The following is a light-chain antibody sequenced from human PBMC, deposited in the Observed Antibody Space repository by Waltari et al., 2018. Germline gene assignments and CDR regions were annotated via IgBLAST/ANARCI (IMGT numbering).Light chain of an antibody. CDR2: EVF. Sequence: QSALTQPASVSGSPGQSITIPCTGTRSDVASYKLVPWYQQYPGKAPRLVIYEVFKRPASVSSRFSGSKSGSTASLTISGVQAEDEATYYCSSYAGRSILIFGGGT. V-gene: IGLV2-23*02. CDR1: RSDVASYKL. J-gene: IGLJ2*01. CDR3: SSYAGRSILI.